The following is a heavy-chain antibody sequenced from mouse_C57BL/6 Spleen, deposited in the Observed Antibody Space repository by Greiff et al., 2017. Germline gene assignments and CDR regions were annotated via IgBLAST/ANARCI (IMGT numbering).Heavy chain of an antibody. Sequence: VQLQQPGAELVMPGASVKLSCKASGYTFTSYWMHWVKQRPGQGLEWIGEIDPSDSYTNYNQKFKGKSTLTVDKSSSTAYMQLSSLTSEDSAVYYCARGYGSGLFAYWGQGTLVTVSA. CDR1: GYTFTSYW. CDR3: ARGYGSGLFAY. D-gene: IGHD2-2*01. CDR2: IDPSDSYT. J-gene: IGHJ3*01. V-gene: IGHV1-69*01.